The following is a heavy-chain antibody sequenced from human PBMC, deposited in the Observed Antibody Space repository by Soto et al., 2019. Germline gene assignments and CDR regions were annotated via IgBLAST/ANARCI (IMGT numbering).Heavy chain of an antibody. CDR2: INAGNGNT. J-gene: IGHJ3*02. CDR3: AAGPTTVEGTAFDI. V-gene: IGHV1-3*01. CDR1: GYTFTSYS. Sequence: ASVKVSCKASGYTFTSYSMHWVRQAPGQRLEWMGWINAGNGNTKYSQKFQGRVTITRDTSASTAYMELSSLRSEDTAVYYCAAGPTTVEGTAFDIWGQGTMVTVSS. D-gene: IGHD4-17*01.